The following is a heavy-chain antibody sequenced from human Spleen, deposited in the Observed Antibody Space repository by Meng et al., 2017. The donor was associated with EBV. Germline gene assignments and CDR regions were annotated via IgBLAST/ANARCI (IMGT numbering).Heavy chain of an antibody. V-gene: IGHV4-4*02. CDR2: IYHSGST. J-gene: IGHJ4*02. CDR1: GGSIRSRNW. CDR3: ARDGSGSGTDFDY. Sequence: VQSRESGPGCVKPWGTRSLTCAVSGGSIRSRNWWSWVRQPPGKGLEWIGEIYHSGSTNYNPSLKSRVTISVDKSKNQFSLKLSSVTAADTAVYYCARDGSGSGTDFDYWGQGTLVTVSS. D-gene: IGHD1-1*01.